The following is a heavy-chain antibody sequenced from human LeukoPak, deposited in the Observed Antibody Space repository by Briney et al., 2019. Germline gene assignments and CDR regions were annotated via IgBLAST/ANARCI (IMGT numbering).Heavy chain of an antibody. CDR3: ARGRIHSWSDAFDI. Sequence: ASVKVSCKASGYTFIGHYMHWVRQAPGQGLEWMGWINSNSGGTKYAQKFQGSVIMTRDTSISTAYMELSRLTSDDTAVYYCARGRIHSWSDAFDIWGQGTTVTVSS. CDR2: INSNSGGT. CDR1: GYTFIGHY. D-gene: IGHD5-18*01. V-gene: IGHV1-2*02. J-gene: IGHJ3*02.